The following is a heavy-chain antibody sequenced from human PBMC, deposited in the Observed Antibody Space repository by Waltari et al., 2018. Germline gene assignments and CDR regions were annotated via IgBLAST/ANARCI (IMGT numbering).Heavy chain of an antibody. CDR3: ARDLYSTGSHDY. CDR2: IKQDGSEK. D-gene: IGHD6-19*01. CDR1: GFTLSHYW. J-gene: IGHJ4*02. V-gene: IGHV3-7*01. Sequence: EVQLVESGGGLVQPGGSLRLSCAASGFTLSHYWMPWVRQAPGKGLEWVANIKQDGSEKYYVDSVKGRFTISRDNAKNSLYLQMNSLTAEDTAVYSCARDLYSTGSHDYWGQGTLVTVSS.